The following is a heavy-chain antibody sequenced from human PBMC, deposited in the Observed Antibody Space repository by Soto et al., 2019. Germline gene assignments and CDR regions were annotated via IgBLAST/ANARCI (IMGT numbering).Heavy chain of an antibody. V-gene: IGHV3-23*01. CDR3: ARGRITIFGVPDPSGYFEL. Sequence: PGGSLRLSCAASGFTFSSYAMNWVRQAPGKGLEWVSAISGSGGTTYYADSVKGRFTISRDTSQSTVYLQMNSLRAEDTAVYYCARGRITIFGVPDPSGYFELWGRGTLVTVSS. J-gene: IGHJ2*01. D-gene: IGHD3-3*01. CDR2: ISGSGGTT. CDR1: GFTFSSYA.